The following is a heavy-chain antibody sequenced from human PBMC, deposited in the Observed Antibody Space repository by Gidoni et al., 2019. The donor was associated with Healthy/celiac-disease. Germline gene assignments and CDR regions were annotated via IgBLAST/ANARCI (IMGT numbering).Heavy chain of an antibody. Sequence: EVQLVESGGGLVQPGRSLRLSCAASGFTFDDYAMHWVRQAPGKGLEWVSGISWNSGSIGYADSVKGRFTISRDNAKNSLYLQMNSLRAEDTALYYCAKSGYYYYYYGMDVWGQGTTVTVSS. CDR3: AKSGYYYYYYGMDV. D-gene: IGHD3-22*01. V-gene: IGHV3-9*01. CDR1: GFTFDDYA. J-gene: IGHJ6*02. CDR2: ISWNSGSI.